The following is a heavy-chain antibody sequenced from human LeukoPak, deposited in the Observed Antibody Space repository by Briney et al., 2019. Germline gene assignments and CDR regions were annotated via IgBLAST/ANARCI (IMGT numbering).Heavy chain of an antibody. Sequence: ASVKVSCKASGYTFTSYGISWVRQAPGQGLEWMGWISAYNGNTNYAQKLQGRVTMTTDTSTSTAYMELRSLRSDDTAVYYCARGAAAAGTYFYYYMDVWGKGTTVTVSS. CDR1: GYTFTSYG. CDR3: ARGAAAAGTYFYYYMDV. CDR2: ISAYNGNT. V-gene: IGHV1-18*01. J-gene: IGHJ6*03. D-gene: IGHD6-13*01.